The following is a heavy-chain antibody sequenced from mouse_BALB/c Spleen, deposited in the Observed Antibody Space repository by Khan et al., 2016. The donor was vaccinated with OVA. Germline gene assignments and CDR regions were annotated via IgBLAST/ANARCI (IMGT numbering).Heavy chain of an antibody. V-gene: IGHV2-9*02. CDR3: ARAYDYEVGGCAY. CDR2: IWTGGIT. J-gene: IGHJ3*01. D-gene: IGHD2-4*01. Sequence: VELVESGPGLVAPSQSLSITCTVSGFSLSNYGIHWVRQPPGKGLEWLGVIWTGGITNYNSALMSRLIISKDNSKSHVFLKMNSLQTDDTAIYYCARAYDYEVGGCAYWGQGTLVTVST. CDR1: GFSLSNYG.